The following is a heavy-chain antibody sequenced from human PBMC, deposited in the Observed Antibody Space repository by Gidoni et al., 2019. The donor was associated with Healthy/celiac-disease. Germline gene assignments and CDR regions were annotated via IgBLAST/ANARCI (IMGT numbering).Heavy chain of an antibody. CDR2: IWYDGRNK. Sequence: QVQLVESGGGVVQPGRSLRLSCAASGFTFSSYGMHWVRQAPGKGLEWVAVIWYDGRNKYYADSVKGRFTISRDNSKNTLYLQMNSLRAEDTAVYYCAGRWVGATEYWGQGTLVTVSS. V-gene: IGHV3-33*01. D-gene: IGHD1-26*01. J-gene: IGHJ4*02. CDR1: GFTFSSYG. CDR3: AGRWVGATEY.